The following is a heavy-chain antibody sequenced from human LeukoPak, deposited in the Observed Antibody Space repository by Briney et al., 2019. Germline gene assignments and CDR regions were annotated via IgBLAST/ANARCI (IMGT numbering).Heavy chain of an antibody. Sequence: VASVKVSCKASGYTFNTCGFSWVRQPPGQGLEWMGWINAYNSNTNYAQKLHGRVTMITETSTSTAYKELRSLRSADTAVQYCARRQGTTLSFDYWGQGTLVTVS. V-gene: IGHV1-18*01. J-gene: IGHJ4*02. D-gene: IGHD1-1*01. CDR3: ARRQGTTLSFDY. CDR1: GYTFNTCG. CDR2: INAYNSNT.